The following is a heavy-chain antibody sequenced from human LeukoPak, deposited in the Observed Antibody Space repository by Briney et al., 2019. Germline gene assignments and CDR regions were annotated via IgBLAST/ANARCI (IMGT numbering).Heavy chain of an antibody. J-gene: IGHJ3*02. CDR1: GGTFISYA. V-gene: IGHV1-69*01. D-gene: IGHD3-22*01. CDR3: ARSPPYYDSSGYSLGAFDI. Sequence: ASVKVSCKASGGTFISYAISWVRQAPGQGLEWMGGIIPIFGTANYAQKFQGRVTITADESTSTAYMELSSLRSEDTAVYYCARSPPYYDSSGYSLGAFDIWGQGTMVTVSS. CDR2: IIPIFGTA.